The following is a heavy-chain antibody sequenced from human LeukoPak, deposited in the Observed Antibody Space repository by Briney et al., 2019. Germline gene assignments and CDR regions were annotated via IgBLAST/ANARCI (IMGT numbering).Heavy chain of an antibody. J-gene: IGHJ4*02. V-gene: IGHV3-30*18. CDR2: ISHDGTNT. D-gene: IGHD2-21*01. CDR3: AKDPGAVVVQAYYLDH. Sequence: PGGSLRLSCVDSGFRFRNFGMHWVRQAPGKGLEWVAVISHDGTNTYHADSVRDRFTISRDNSKNTLYLQMNSLRPEDTAVYYCAKDPGAVVVQAYYLDHWGQGTLVTVSS. CDR1: GFRFRNFG.